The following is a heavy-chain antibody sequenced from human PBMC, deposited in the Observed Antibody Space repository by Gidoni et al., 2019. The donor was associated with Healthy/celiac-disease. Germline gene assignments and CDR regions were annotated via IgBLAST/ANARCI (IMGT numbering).Heavy chain of an antibody. CDR3: ARVWLDYGSGYYYYYGMDV. V-gene: IGHV4-59*01. CDR2: IYYSGNT. J-gene: IGHJ6*02. Sequence: QVQLQESGPGLVKPSETLSLTCAVSGGSISSYYCSWIRQPPGKGLEWIGYIYYSGNTNYNPSLKSRVTISVDTSKNQFSLKLRSVTAADTAVYYCARVWLDYGSGYYYYYGMDVWGQGTTVTVSS. CDR1: GGSISSYY. D-gene: IGHD3-10*01.